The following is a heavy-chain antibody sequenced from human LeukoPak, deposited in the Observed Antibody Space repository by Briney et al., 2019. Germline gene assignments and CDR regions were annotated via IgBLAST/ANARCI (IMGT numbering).Heavy chain of an antibody. Sequence: GGSLRLSCVASGFTFSSYGMHWVRQAPGKGLEWVAVIWYDGSNKYYADSVKGRFTISRDNSKNTLYLQMNSLRAEDSAVYYCARGYYEHHYFDYWGQGTLVTASS. CDR2: IWYDGSNK. CDR3: ARGYYEHHYFDY. J-gene: IGHJ4*02. V-gene: IGHV3-33*01. D-gene: IGHD3-22*01. CDR1: GFTFSSYG.